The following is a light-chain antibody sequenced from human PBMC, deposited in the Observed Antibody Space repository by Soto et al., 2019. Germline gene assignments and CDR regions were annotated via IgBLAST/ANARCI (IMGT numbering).Light chain of an antibody. CDR1: SGDVGGYPY. J-gene: IGLJ1*01. CDR2: EVT. Sequence: QSALTQPPFASGSPGQSVTISCTGTSGDVGGYPYVSWYQQHPGKAPKLILYEVTKRPSGVPDRFTGSKSGNTASLTVSGLQAEDEADYYCTSYSGSNTYVFGTGTKLTVL. CDR3: TSYSGSNTYV. V-gene: IGLV2-8*01.